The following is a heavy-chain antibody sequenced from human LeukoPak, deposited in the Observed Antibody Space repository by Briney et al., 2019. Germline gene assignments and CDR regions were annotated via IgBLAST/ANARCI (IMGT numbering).Heavy chain of an antibody. CDR2: IYYSGST. Sequence: SETLSLTCTVSGGSISSGGYYWRWIRQHPGKGLEWIGYIYYSGSTYYNPSLKSRVTISVDTSKNQFSLKLSSVTAADTAVYYCARVGSGSDLDYWGQGTLVTVSS. D-gene: IGHD6-19*01. J-gene: IGHJ4*02. V-gene: IGHV4-31*03. CDR1: GGSISSGGYY. CDR3: ARVGSGSDLDY.